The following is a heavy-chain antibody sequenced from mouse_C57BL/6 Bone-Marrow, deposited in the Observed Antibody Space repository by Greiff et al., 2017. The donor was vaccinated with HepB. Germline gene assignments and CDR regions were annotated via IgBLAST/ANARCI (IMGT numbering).Heavy chain of an antibody. CDR1: GFTFSDFY. V-gene: IGHV7-1*01. J-gene: IGHJ4*01. D-gene: IGHD2-14*01. Sequence: EVQGVESGGGLVQSGRSLRLSCATSGFTFSDFYMEWVRQAPGKGLEWIAASRNKANDYTTEYSASVKGRFIVSRDTSQSILYLQMNALRAEDTAIYYCAREEVPGDAMDYWGQGTSVTVSS. CDR2: SRNKANDYTT. CDR3: AREEVPGDAMDY.